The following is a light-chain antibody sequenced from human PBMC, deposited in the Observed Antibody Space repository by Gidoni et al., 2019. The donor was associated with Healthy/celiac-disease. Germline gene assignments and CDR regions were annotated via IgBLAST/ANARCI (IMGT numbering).Light chain of an antibody. CDR2: GNS. J-gene: IGLJ3*02. Sequence: QSVLTQPPSVSGAPGPRVTISCTGSSSNIGAGYDVHWYQQLPGTAPKLLIYGNSNRPSGVPDRSSGSKSGTSASLASTGLQAEDEADYYCQSYDSRLSGSVFGGGTKLTVL. CDR1: SSNIGAGYD. CDR3: QSYDSRLSGSV. V-gene: IGLV1-40*01.